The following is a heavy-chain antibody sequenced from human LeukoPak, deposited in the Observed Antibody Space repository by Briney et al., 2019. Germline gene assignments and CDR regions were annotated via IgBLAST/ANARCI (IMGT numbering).Heavy chain of an antibody. Sequence: SETLSLTCTVSGASLSSSYWSWIRQSPGPGLEWIGYIYHTGSSKYNPSLESRVTISVDTSKNQFSLKLTSVTAADTAVYYCARGYFDSRGYSNAFDYWGQGALVTVSS. CDR1: GASLSSSY. CDR3: ARGYFDSRGYSNAFDY. D-gene: IGHD3-22*01. CDR2: IYHTGSS. J-gene: IGHJ4*02. V-gene: IGHV4-59*01.